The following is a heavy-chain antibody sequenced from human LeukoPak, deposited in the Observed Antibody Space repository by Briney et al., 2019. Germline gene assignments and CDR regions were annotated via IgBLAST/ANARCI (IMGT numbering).Heavy chain of an antibody. CDR2: IFYTGST. D-gene: IGHD3-10*01. CDR3: ARLTMVRGVDC. Sequence: PSETLSLTCTVPGGSISSSNYYWGWIRQPPGKGLEWIGSIFYTGSTYYNPSLKSRVTVSVDTSQNLFSLKLNSVTAADTAVYYCARLTMVRGVDCWGQGTLVTVSS. V-gene: IGHV4-39*01. J-gene: IGHJ4*02. CDR1: GGSISSSNYY.